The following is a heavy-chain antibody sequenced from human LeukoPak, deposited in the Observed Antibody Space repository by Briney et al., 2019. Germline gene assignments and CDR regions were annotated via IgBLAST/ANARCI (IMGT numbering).Heavy chain of an antibody. CDR1: GFTFSDYY. D-gene: IGHD5-24*01. CDR2: ISSSGSTI. CDR3: ARVGRRWLQLSSGWFDP. Sequence: PGGSLRLSCAASGFTFSDYYMSWIRQAPGKGLEWVSYISSSGSTIYYADSVKGRFTISRDNSKNTLYLQMNSLRAEDTAVYYCARVGRRWLQLSSGWFDPWGQGTLVTVSS. J-gene: IGHJ5*02. V-gene: IGHV3-11*04.